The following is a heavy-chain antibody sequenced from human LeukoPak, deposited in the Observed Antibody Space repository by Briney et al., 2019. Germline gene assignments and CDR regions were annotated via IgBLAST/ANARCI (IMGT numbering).Heavy chain of an antibody. D-gene: IGHD6-19*01. CDR1: GGSFSGYY. V-gene: IGHV4-34*01. CDR2: INHSGST. CDR3: AREGVEVHRQWLVPGFLDY. Sequence: SETLSLTCAVYGGSFSGYYWSWIRQPPGKGLEWIGEINHSGSTNYNPSLKSRVTISVDTSKNQFSLKLSSVTAADTAVYYCAREGVEVHRQWLVPGFLDYWGQGTLVTVSS. J-gene: IGHJ4*02.